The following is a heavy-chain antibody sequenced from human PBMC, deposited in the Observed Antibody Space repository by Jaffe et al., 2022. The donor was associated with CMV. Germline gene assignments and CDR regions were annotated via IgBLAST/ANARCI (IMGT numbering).Heavy chain of an antibody. CDR1: GFTFSDYY. J-gene: IGHJ6*03. V-gene: IGHV3-11*06. D-gene: IGHD2-2*02. Sequence: QVQLVESGGGLVKPGGSLRLSCAASGFTFSDYYMSWIRQAPGKGLEWVSYISSSSSYTNYADSVKGRFTISRDNAKNSLYLQMNSLRAEDTAVYYCASIVVVPAAIGDYMDVWGKGTTVTVSS. CDR3: ASIVVVPAAIGDYMDV. CDR2: ISSSSSYT.